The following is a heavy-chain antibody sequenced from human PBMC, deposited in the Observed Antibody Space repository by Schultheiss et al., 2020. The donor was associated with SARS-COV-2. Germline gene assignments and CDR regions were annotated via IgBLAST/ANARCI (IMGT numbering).Heavy chain of an antibody. CDR1: GYTFNTYG. Sequence: SVKVSCKASGYTFNTYGISWVRQAPGQGLEWMGGIIPIFGTANYAQKFQGRVTITADESTSTAYMELRSLRSDDTAVYYCARDQKWLRNDGEFDYWGQGTLVTVSS. CDR2: IIPIFGTA. D-gene: IGHD5-12*01. V-gene: IGHV1-69*13. J-gene: IGHJ4*02. CDR3: ARDQKWLRNDGEFDY.